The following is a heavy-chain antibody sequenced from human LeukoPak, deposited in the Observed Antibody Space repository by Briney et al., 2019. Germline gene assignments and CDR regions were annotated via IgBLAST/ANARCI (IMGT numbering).Heavy chain of an antibody. Sequence: GGSLRLSCAASGFTFNDYGLSWVRQAPGKGLEWVSSISNSGGSTYYADSVKGRFTISRDNSKNTLYLQMNSLRAEDTAVYYCAKEGFDSWGQGTLVTVSS. V-gene: IGHV3-23*01. CDR2: ISNSGGST. J-gene: IGHJ4*02. CDR3: AKEGFDS. CDR1: GFTFNDYG.